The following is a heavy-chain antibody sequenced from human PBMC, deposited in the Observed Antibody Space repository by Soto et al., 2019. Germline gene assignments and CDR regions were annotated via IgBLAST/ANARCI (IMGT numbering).Heavy chain of an antibody. V-gene: IGHV3-53*01. CDR1: GFTFSKY. Sequence: GGSLRLSCAASGFTFSKYMTWVRQAPGKGLEWVSVIYGGGTTYYADSVKGRFTISRDTSKNTLYLQMNSLRAEDTAVYYCVQTTGWPGFDFWGQGTLVTVSS. D-gene: IGHD6-19*01. CDR3: VQTTGWPGFDF. J-gene: IGHJ4*02. CDR2: IYGGGTT.